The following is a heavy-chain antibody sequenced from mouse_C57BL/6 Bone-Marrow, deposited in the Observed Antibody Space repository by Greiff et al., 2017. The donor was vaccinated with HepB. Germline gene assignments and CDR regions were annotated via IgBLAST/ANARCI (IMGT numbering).Heavy chain of an antibody. CDR2: IHPNSGST. CDR1: GYTFTSYW. D-gene: IGHD4-1*01. Sequence: QVQLQQSGAELVKPGASVKLSCKASGYTFTSYWMHWVKQRPGQGLEWIGMIHPNSGSTNYNEKFKSKATLTVDKSSSTAYMQLSSLTSEDSAVYYCAPNWERYFDYWGQGTTLTVSS. CDR3: APNWERYFDY. V-gene: IGHV1-64*01. J-gene: IGHJ2*01.